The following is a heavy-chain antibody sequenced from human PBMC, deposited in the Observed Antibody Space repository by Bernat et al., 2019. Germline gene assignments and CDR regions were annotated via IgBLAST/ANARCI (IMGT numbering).Heavy chain of an antibody. CDR2: MNPNSGNT. Sequence: QVQLVQSGAEVKKPGASVKVSCKASGYTFTSYGISWVRQAPGQGLEWMGWMNPNSGNTGYAQKFQGRVTMTRNTSISTAYMELSSLRSEDTAVYYCALFQDFWSGYSYYYMDVWGKGTTVTVSS. J-gene: IGHJ6*03. V-gene: IGHV1-8*02. CDR3: ALFQDFWSGYSYYYMDV. D-gene: IGHD3-3*01. CDR1: GYTFTSYG.